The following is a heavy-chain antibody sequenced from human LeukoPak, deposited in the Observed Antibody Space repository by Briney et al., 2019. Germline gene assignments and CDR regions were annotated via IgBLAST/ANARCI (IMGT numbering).Heavy chain of an antibody. J-gene: IGHJ4*02. CDR2: SSGSDGSA. D-gene: IGHD3-16*02. CDR3: AKARGSYRYVNDY. CDR1: GFTFSNYA. Sequence: TGGSLRLSCAASGFTFSNYAMSWVRQAPGKGLDWVSSSSGSDGSAYYADSVKGRLTISRDKSKNTLYLQMNSLRDEDTALYYCAKARGSYRYVNDYWGQGTLVTVSS. V-gene: IGHV3-23*01.